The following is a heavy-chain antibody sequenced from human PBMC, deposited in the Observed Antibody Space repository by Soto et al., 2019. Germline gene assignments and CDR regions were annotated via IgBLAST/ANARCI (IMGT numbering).Heavy chain of an antibody. CDR3: GRAAGRYSKRLCYVDV. J-gene: IGHJ6*03. CDR1: GFTFSSYS. CDR2: ISSSSSYI. Sequence: EVQLVESGGGLVKPGGSLRLSCAASGFTFSSYSMNWVRQAPGKGLEWVSSISSSSSYIYYADSVKGRFTISRDNAKNSRYQRINSRRAEDTAADYCGRAAGRYSKRLCYVDVWGKGSTVTVSS. D-gene: IGHD3-9*01. V-gene: IGHV3-21*01.